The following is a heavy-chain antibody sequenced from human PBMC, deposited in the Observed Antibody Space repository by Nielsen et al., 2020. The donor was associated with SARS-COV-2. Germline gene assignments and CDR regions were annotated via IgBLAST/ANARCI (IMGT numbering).Heavy chain of an antibody. D-gene: IGHD1-1*01. Sequence: GGSLRLSCAASGFTFSSYGMHWVRQAPGKGLEWVAVISYDGSNKYYADSVKGRFTISRDNSKNTLYLQMNSLRAEDTAVYYCAKEGYGYWGQGTLVTVSS. J-gene: IGHJ4*02. CDR2: ISYDGSNK. CDR3: AKEGYGY. CDR1: GFTFSSYG. V-gene: IGHV3-30*18.